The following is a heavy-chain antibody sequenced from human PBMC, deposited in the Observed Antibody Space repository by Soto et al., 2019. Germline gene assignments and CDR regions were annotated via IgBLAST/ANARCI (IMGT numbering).Heavy chain of an antibody. CDR3: ARGHRITMIVVELDY. J-gene: IGHJ4*02. CDR2: ISAYNGNT. Sequence: QVQLVQSGAEVKKPGASVKVSCKASGYTSTSYGINWVRQAPGQGLEWMGWISAYNGNTNYVQKLQGRVTMTTDTSTSTAYMELRNLRSDDTAVYYCARGHRITMIVVELDYWGQGTLVTVSS. CDR1: GYTSTSYG. V-gene: IGHV1-18*01. D-gene: IGHD3-22*01.